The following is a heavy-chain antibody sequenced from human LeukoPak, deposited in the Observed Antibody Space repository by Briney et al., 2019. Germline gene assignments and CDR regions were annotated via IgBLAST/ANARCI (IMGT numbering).Heavy chain of an antibody. CDR3: ARLVRLLSLATADNWFDP. D-gene: IGHD2-21*02. Sequence: PSETLSLTCTVSGGSMSSYYWSWIRQPPGKGLEWIGYIYYSGITNYNPSLKSRVTISIDTSENQFSLNLRSVTAADTAVYFCARLVRLLSLATADNWFDPWGQGTLVTVSS. CDR2: IYYSGIT. CDR1: GGSMSSYY. V-gene: IGHV4-59*01. J-gene: IGHJ5*02.